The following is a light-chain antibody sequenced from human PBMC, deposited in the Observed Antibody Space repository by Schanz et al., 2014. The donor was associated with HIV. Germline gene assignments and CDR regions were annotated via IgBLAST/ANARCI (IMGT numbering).Light chain of an antibody. J-gene: IGLJ3*02. V-gene: IGLV1-40*01. CDR1: SSNIGAGYD. CDR3: QSYDSSLSGV. CDR2: DDK. Sequence: QSVLTQPPSVSGAPGQRVTISCTGSSSNIGAGYDVHWYQQLPGTAPKLLIYDDKKRPSGVPDRFAGSKSGTSASLTITGLQAEDEADYYCQSYDSSLSGVFGGGTKLTVL.